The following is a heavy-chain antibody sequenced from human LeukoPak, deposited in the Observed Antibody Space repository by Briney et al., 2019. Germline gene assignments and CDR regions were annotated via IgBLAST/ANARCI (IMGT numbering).Heavy chain of an antibody. D-gene: IGHD6-19*01. CDR3: ARANSGWTKYYFDY. CDR2: INPNSGGT. Sequence: ASVKVSCKASGYTFTGYYMHWVRQAPGQGLEWMGWINPNSGGTNYAQKFQGRVTMTRDTSISTAYMELSGLRSDDTAVYYCARANSGWTKYYFDYWGQGTLVTVSS. J-gene: IGHJ4*02. CDR1: GYTFTGYY. V-gene: IGHV1-2*02.